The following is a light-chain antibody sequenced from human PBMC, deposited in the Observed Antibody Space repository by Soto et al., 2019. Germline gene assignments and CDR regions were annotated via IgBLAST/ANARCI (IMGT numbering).Light chain of an antibody. CDR2: GAS. CDR3: QQYNNWRT. Sequence: EIVMTQSPATLSVSPGERDTLYCRASQSVSSNLVWYQQKPGQAPRLLIYGASTRATGIPARFSGSGSGTEFTLTISSLQSEDFAVYYCQQYNNWRTFGQGTKV. J-gene: IGKJ1*01. V-gene: IGKV3-15*01. CDR1: QSVSSN.